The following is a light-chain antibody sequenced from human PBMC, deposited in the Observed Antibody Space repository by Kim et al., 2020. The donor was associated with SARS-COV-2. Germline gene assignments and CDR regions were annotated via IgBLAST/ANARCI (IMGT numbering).Light chain of an antibody. CDR3: QSYDSSLSWV. CDR1: SSNIGAGYD. V-gene: IGLV1-40*01. J-gene: IGLJ3*02. CDR2: RNN. Sequence: GHRVTISCTGSSSNIGAGYDVHWYQQLPGTAPKLLIYRNNNRPSGVSERFSGTKSGSSASLAITGLQTEDEVDYYCQSYDSSLSWVFGGGTKVTVL.